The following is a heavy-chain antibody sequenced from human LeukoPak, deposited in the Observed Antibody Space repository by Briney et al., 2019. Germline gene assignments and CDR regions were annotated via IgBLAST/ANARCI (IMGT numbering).Heavy chain of an antibody. D-gene: IGHD2-15*01. CDR3: ARHEGVVLEYYFDY. V-gene: IGHV4-59*08. CDR2: IYYSGST. Sequence: SETLSLTCTVSGGSISSYYWSWIRQPPGKGLEWIGYIYYSGSTNYNPSLKSRVTISVDTSKNQFSLKLSSVTAADTAVYYCARHEGVVLEYYFDYWGQGTLVTDSS. CDR1: GGSISSYY. J-gene: IGHJ4*02.